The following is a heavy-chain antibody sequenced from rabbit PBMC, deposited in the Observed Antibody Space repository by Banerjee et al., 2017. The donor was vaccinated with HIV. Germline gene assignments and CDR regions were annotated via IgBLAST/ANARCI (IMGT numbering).Heavy chain of an antibody. D-gene: IGHD1-1*01. J-gene: IGHJ4*01. CDR3: ATTYANNGYWISYFNF. CDR1: GFSFSNKYV. CDR2: INSSSRNV. Sequence: QEQLEESGGDLVKPEGSLTITCTASGFSFSNKYVMCWVRQAPGKGLEWIGCINSSSRNVVYASWATGRFTISKTSSTTVTLQMTSLTAADTATYFCATTYANNGYWISYFNFWGQGTLVTVS. V-gene: IGHV1S45*01.